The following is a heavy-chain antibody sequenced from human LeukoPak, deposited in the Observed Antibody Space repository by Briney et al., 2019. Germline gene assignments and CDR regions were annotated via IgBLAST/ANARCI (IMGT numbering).Heavy chain of an antibody. J-gene: IGHJ4*02. Sequence: PGGSLRLSCAASGFTFSSYEMNWVRQAPGKRLEWVSYISSSGSTIYYADSVKGRFTISRDNAKTSLYLQMNSLRAEDTAVYYCAAVVEVATITGDAFDYWGQGTLVTVSS. CDR2: ISSSGSTI. V-gene: IGHV3-48*03. D-gene: IGHD5-24*01. CDR3: AAVVEVATITGDAFDY. CDR1: GFTFSSYE.